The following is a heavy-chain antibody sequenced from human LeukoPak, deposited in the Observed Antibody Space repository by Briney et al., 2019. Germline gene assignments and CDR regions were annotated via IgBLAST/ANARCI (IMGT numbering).Heavy chain of an antibody. J-gene: IGHJ3*02. CDR2: ISRSSAYI. D-gene: IGHD3-22*01. CDR1: GFTLSSYS. CDR3: ARGLFLSGYLDAFDI. V-gene: IGHV3-21*04. Sequence: GGSLRLSCAASGFTLSSYSMNWVRQAPGKGLEWVSSISRSSAYIYYADSVKGRCTISRDNSKNTLYLQMNSLRVEDTAVYYCARGLFLSGYLDAFDIWGQGTVVTVSS.